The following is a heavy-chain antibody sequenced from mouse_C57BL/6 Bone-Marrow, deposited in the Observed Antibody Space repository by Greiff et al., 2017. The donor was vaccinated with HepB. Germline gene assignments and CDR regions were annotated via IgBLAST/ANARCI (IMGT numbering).Heavy chain of an antibody. Sequence: VQLQESGAELVRPGPSVKMSCKASGYTFTNYWIGWAKQRPGHGLEWIGDIYPGGGYTNYNEKFKGKATLTADKSSSTAYMQFSSLTSEDSAIYYCARVAYYFDYWGQGTTLTVSS. J-gene: IGHJ2*01. CDR3: ARVAYYFDY. V-gene: IGHV1-63*01. CDR1: GYTFTNYW. CDR2: IYPGGGYT.